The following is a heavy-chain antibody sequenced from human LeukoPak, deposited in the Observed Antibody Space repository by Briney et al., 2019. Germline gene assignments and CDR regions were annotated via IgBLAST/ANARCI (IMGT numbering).Heavy chain of an antibody. CDR3: AAERLGFFFDY. CDR1: GGSISSYY. V-gene: IGHV4-59*01. Sequence: SSETPSLTCTVSGGSISSYYWSWIRQPPGKGLEWIGYIYYSGSTNYNPSLKSRVTISVDTSKNQFSLKLSSVTAADTAVYYCAAERLGFFFDYWGQGTLVTVSS. J-gene: IGHJ4*02. CDR2: IYYSGST. D-gene: IGHD7-27*01.